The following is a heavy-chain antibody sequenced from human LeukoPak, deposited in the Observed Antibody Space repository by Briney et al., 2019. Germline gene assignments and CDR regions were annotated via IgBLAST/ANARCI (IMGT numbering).Heavy chain of an antibody. V-gene: IGHV1-8*01. D-gene: IGHD3-22*01. CDR1: GYTFTSHD. J-gene: IGHJ3*02. CDR2: MNPNSGHT. CDR3: AMYYYDSSGPYVGAFDI. Sequence: GASVKVSCKASGYTFTSHDVNWLRQATGQGLEWLGWMNPNSGHTGFAQKFQGRVTMTRDISISTAYMELSSLRSEDTAMYYCAMYYYDSSGPYVGAFDIWGQGTMVTVSS.